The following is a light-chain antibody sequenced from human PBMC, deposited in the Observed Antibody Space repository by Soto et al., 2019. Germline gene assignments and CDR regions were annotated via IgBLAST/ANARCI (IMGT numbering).Light chain of an antibody. CDR1: SSDVGAYSS. Sequence: QSALTQPASVSGSPGQSITISCTGTSSDVGAYSSFSWYQQHPGKAPKLMIYDVSNRPSGVSTRFSGSKSGNTASLTISGLQAEDEADYYCSSYTTTSTLVFGGGTKLTVL. CDR2: DVS. J-gene: IGLJ2*01. V-gene: IGLV2-14*03. CDR3: SSYTTTSTLV.